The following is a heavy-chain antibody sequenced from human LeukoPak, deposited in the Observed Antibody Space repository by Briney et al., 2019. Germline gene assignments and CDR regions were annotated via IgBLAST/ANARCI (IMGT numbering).Heavy chain of an antibody. V-gene: IGHV1-46*01. CDR2: IIPSGNIT. Sequence: ASVKVSCKTSGYTFITYNLHWVRQAPGQGLEWMGMIIPSGNITTYAQKFQGRVTMTRGTSTSTVYMILSSLRSEDTAVYYCARDGRSSSPRLAYWGQGSLVTVSS. J-gene: IGHJ4*02. CDR1: GYTFITYN. D-gene: IGHD2-2*01. CDR3: ARDGRSSSPRLAY.